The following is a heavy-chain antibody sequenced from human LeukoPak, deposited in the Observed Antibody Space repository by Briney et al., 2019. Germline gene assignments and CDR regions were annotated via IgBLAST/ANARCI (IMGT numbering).Heavy chain of an antibody. D-gene: IGHD7-27*01. V-gene: IGHV1-69*05. Sequence: GSSVKVSCKASGGTFSSYAISWVRQAPGQGLEWMGGIIPIFGTANYAQKFQGRVTMTTDTSTSTAYMELRSLRSDDTAVYYCARDLRLGISCFDYWGQGTLVTVSS. CDR1: GGTFSSYA. CDR3: ARDLRLGISCFDY. J-gene: IGHJ4*02. CDR2: IIPIFGTA.